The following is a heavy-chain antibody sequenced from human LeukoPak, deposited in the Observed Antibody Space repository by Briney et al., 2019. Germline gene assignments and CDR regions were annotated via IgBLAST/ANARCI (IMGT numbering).Heavy chain of an antibody. D-gene: IGHD1-14*01. CDR1: GYTFTSYY. CDR3: ARGNPPYYFNY. Sequence: ASVKVSCKASGYTFTSYYMHWVRQAPGQGLEWMGLINPNGGSTTYAQKFQGRVTMTRDTSPSTVYMNLSGLRSEDTAVYSCARGNPPYYFNYGGQGTLVTVSS. V-gene: IGHV1-46*01. J-gene: IGHJ4*02. CDR2: INPNGGST.